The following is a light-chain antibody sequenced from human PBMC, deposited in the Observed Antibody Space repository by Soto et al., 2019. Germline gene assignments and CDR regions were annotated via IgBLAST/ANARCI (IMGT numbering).Light chain of an antibody. J-gene: IGKJ4*01. CDR3: QQYGSSPLT. CDR1: QSVRDN. CDR2: DAS. Sequence: EIVMTQSPATLSVSPGGSANLSCRASQSVRDNLAWHQQKPGQAPRLLIYDASNRATGIPDRFRGSGSGTDFTLTISRLEPEDFAVYYCQQYGSSPLTFGGGTKVDIK. V-gene: IGKV3-20*01.